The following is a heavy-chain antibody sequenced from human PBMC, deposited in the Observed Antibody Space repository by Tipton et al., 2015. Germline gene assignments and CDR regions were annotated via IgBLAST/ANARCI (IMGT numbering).Heavy chain of an antibody. J-gene: IGHJ6*02. CDR2: IIPIFGTA. CDR1: GYTFTTYA. D-gene: IGHD3-22*01. CDR3: ARFIHSGDSSYGPSGGMDV. Sequence: QVQLVQSGAEVKKPGASVKVSCKASGYTFTTYAISWVRQAPGQGLEWMGGIIPIFGTANYAQKFQGRVTITADKSTSTAYMELSSLRSEDTAVYYCARFIHSGDSSYGPSGGMDVWGQGTTVTVSS. V-gene: IGHV1-69*06.